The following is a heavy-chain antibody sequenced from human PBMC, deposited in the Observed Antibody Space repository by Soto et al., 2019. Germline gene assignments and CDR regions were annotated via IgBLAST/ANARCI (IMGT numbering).Heavy chain of an antibody. CDR2: IWYDGSNK. CDR1: GFTFSSYV. V-gene: IGHV3-33*01. Sequence: GGSLRLSCAASGFTFSSYVMHWVRQAPGKGLEWVAVIWYDGSNKYYADSVKGRFTISRDNSKNTLYLQMNSLRAEDTAVYYCARESCFGGSCYSHAFDIWGHRTMVTVSS. J-gene: IGHJ3*02. CDR3: ARESCFGGSCYSHAFDI. D-gene: IGHD2-15*01.